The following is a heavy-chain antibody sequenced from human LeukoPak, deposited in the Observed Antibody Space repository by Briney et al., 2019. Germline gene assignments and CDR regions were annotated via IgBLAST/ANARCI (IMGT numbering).Heavy chain of an antibody. D-gene: IGHD4/OR15-4a*01. CDR3: ARHIGLTTRYFDY. J-gene: IGHJ4*02. CDR1: GYKFTDYW. V-gene: IGHV5-51*01. Sequence: GESLKISCKGSGYKFTDYWIAWVRRMPGKGLEWMGMIYPRDSDTRYSPSFQGHVTISADKSIATAYLQWSSLKASDTAMYYCARHIGLTTRYFDYWGQGTLVTVSS. CDR2: IYPRDSDT.